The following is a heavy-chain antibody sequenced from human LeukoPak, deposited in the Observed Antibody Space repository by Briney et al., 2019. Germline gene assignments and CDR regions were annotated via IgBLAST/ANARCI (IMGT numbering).Heavy chain of an antibody. CDR1: GFTFSSHA. CDR3: ARDLSRTYTVDY. V-gene: IGHV3-30-3*01. D-gene: IGHD2-2*02. CDR2: VSYDGSIN. Sequence: GGSLRLSCAASGFTFSSHAMHWVRQAPGKGLEWVAFVSYDGSINSYADFVKGRFTISRDNSKNSLYLQMNSLRAEDTAVYFCARDLSRTYTVDYWGQGTLVTVSS. J-gene: IGHJ4*02.